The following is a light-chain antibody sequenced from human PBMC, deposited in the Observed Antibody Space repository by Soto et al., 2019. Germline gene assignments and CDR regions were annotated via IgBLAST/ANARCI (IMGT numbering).Light chain of an antibody. J-gene: IGKJ4*01. CDR2: GAS. CDR1: QSVNSY. V-gene: IGKV3-15*01. Sequence: ETVMTQSPAPLSVSPGERATLSCRAGQSVNSYLAWYQHKPGQAPRLLIRGASATATGIPAKFTGSGSGTEFPLTISSLQSEDFALYYCQQYNQWPLTFGGGTKVAI. CDR3: QQYNQWPLT.